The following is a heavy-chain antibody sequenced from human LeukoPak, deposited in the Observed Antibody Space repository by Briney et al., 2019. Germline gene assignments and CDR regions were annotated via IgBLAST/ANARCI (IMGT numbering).Heavy chain of an antibody. D-gene: IGHD3-16*01. J-gene: IGHJ5*02. Sequence: GGSLRLSCAASGFIFSSSVMSWVRQAPGKGPEWVSVISGSGERTSYADSVKGRFTIFRDNSKNTLYLEMNRLRADDTAVYYCAKDPGVNRGVLMTNWFDPWGQGTLVTVSS. CDR3: AKDPGVNRGVLMTNWFDP. CDR1: GFIFSSSV. V-gene: IGHV3-23*01. CDR2: ISGSGERT.